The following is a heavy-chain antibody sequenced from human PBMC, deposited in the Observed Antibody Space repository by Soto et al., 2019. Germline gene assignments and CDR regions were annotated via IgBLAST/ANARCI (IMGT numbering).Heavy chain of an antibody. Sequence: QKQLVESGGGAVQPGRSLRLSCIASGFTFSGMHWIRQAPGKGLEWVADISNDGNQKWYADSVKGRFTISRDNSKNTVFLQMNGLRSEDTAMYYCVSGEGRTGHDTRFDYWGQGTLVTVSS. CDR1: GFTFSG. CDR2: ISNDGNQK. J-gene: IGHJ4*02. V-gene: IGHV3-30*03. CDR3: VSGEGRTGHDTRFDY. D-gene: IGHD5-12*01.